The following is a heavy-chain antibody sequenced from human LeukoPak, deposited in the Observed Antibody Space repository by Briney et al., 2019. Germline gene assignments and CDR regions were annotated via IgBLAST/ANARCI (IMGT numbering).Heavy chain of an antibody. CDR2: ISGSASST. V-gene: IGHV3-23*01. Sequence: GGSLRLSCAAAGFTFSSYAMSWVRQAPGKGLEWVSAISGSASSTYYADSVKGRFTISRDNSKNTLYLQMSSLRADDTAVYYCAKEAVRDMAYDYWGQGTLVIVSS. D-gene: IGHD2-15*01. J-gene: IGHJ4*02. CDR1: GFTFSSYA. CDR3: AKEAVRDMAYDY.